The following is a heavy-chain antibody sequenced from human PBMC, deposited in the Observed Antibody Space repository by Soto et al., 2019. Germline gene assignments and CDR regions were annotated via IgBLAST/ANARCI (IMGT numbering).Heavy chain of an antibody. D-gene: IGHD2-21*01. CDR3: AREYSDDWFDP. CDR1: GFTFSIYA. CDR2: ISYDGSNK. J-gene: IGHJ5*02. Sequence: QVQLVESGGGVVQPGRSLRLSCAASGFTFSIYAMHWVRQAPGKGLEWVAVISYDGSNKYYADSVKGRFTISRDNSKNTVYLQMNSLRAEDSAVYYCAREYSDDWFDPWGQGTLVTVSS. V-gene: IGHV3-30-3*01.